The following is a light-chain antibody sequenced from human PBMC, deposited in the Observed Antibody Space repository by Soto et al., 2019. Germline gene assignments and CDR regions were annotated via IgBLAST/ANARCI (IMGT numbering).Light chain of an antibody. CDR3: HQRQSWPRT. J-gene: IGKJ1*01. CDR1: QSVSSN. V-gene: IGKV3-15*01. Sequence: EIVMTQSPATLSVSPGERATLSCRASQSVSSNLAWYQQKPGQAPRLLIYGASTRATGIPARFSGSGSGTEFTLTISDVQPEDFAVYYCHQRQSWPRTFGQGTKVDNK. CDR2: GAS.